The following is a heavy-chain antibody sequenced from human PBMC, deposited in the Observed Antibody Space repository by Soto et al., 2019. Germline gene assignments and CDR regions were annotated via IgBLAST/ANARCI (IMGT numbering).Heavy chain of an antibody. CDR1: GFTFTSSA. Sequence: SGKVSCKASGFTFTSSAMQWVRQARGQRLEWIGWIVVGSGNTNYAQKFQERVTITRDMSTSTAYMELSSLRSEDTAVYYCAADPSGYCSGGRCYTFDPWGQGTLVTVSS. V-gene: IGHV1-58*02. CDR2: IVVGSGNT. CDR3: AADPSGYCSGGRCYTFDP. D-gene: IGHD2-15*01. J-gene: IGHJ5*02.